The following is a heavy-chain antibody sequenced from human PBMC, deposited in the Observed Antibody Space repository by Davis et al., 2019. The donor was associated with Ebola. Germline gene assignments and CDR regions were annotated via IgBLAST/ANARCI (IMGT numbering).Heavy chain of an antibody. V-gene: IGHV3-23*01. D-gene: IGHD3-9*01. Sequence: GGSLRLSCAASGFTFTTYALTWVRQAPGQGLEWVSTISYSGGTTYYADSVKGRFTISRDNLKNILYLQMNSLRAEDTAVYYCAKGGYFDSLEIDSWGQGTLVTVSS. CDR3: AKGGYFDSLEIDS. J-gene: IGHJ4*02. CDR1: GFTFTTYA. CDR2: ISYSGGTT.